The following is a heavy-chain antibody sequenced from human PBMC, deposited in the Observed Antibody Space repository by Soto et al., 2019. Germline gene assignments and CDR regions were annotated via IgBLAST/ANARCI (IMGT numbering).Heavy chain of an antibody. Sequence: ASVKVSCKASGYTFTSYDINWVRQATGQGLEWMGWMNPNSGNTGYAQKFQGRVTMTRNTSISTAYMELSSLRSEDTAVYYCAGSALPLWFGKNWFDPWGQGTLVTVSS. D-gene: IGHD3-10*01. V-gene: IGHV1-8*01. CDR1: GYTFTSYD. CDR3: AGSALPLWFGKNWFDP. CDR2: MNPNSGNT. J-gene: IGHJ5*02.